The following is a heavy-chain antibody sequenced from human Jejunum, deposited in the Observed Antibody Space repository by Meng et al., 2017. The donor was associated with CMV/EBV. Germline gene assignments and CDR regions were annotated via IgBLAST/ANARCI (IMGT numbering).Heavy chain of an antibody. J-gene: IGHJ5*02. V-gene: IGHV3-66*01. CDR2: SDPTGYT. Sequence: QVVGAGGCVVQPGGSLRLSCAASGFSVSSNYMSWGRQAPGKGLECVSISDPTGYTYYADSVKGRFSISSDSSRNTLYIEMNSLRVEDTAVYYCARGMYFSPWGQGTLVTVSS. D-gene: IGHD2-8*01. CDR3: ARGMYFSP. CDR1: GFSVSSNY.